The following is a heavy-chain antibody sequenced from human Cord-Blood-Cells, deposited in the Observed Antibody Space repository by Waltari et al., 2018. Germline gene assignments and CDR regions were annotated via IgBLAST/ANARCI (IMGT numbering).Heavy chain of an antibody. V-gene: IGHV1-69*11. J-gene: IGHJ3*02. Sequence: QVQLVPSGAEVKKPGSSVQVSCKAYGGTFSSYALSWVRQAPGQGLEWMGRMIPILGTGNHAEKFERSVTIPADESTITAYMELSSLRAEDTAVYYCASRPPGGAFAIWGQGTMVTVSS. D-gene: IGHD3-10*01. CDR1: GGTFSSYA. CDR3: ASRPPGGAFAI. CDR2: MIPILGTG.